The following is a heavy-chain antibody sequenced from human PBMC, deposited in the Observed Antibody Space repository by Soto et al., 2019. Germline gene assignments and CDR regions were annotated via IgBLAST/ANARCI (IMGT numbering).Heavy chain of an antibody. J-gene: IGHJ4*02. CDR3: ARGPPYCGGGCYSVAY. D-gene: IGHD2-21*01. CDR1: GGTFSSYT. Sequence: SVKVSCKASGGTFSSYTISWVRQAPGQGLEWMGRIIPILGIANYAQKFQGRVTITADKSTSTAYMELSSLRSEDTAVYYCARGPPYCGGGCYSVAYWGQGTLVTVSS. V-gene: IGHV1-69*02. CDR2: IIPILGIA.